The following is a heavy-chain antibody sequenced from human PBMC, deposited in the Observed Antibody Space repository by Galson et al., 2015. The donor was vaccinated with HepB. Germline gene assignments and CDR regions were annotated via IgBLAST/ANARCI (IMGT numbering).Heavy chain of an antibody. V-gene: IGHV4-34*01. CDR3: ARGRRTTVVTPVDY. Sequence: TLSLSCAVYGGSFSGYYWSWIRQPPGKGLEWIGEINHSGSTNYNPSLKSRVTISVDTSKNQFSLKLSSVTAADTAVYYCARGRRTTVVTPVDYWGQGTLVTVSS. CDR2: INHSGST. D-gene: IGHD4-23*01. J-gene: IGHJ4*02. CDR1: GGSFSGYY.